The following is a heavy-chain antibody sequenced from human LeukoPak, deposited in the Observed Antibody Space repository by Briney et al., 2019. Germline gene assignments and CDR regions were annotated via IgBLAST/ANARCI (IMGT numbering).Heavy chain of an antibody. V-gene: IGHV4-4*09. D-gene: IGHD3-3*01. CDR2: IYTSGST. J-gene: IGHJ4*02. Sequence: SETLSLTCTVSGGSISSYYWSWIRQPPGKGLEWIGYIYTSGSTNYNPSLKSRVTISVDTSKNQFSLKLSPVTAADTAVYYCARGSDFWSGYFDYWGRGTLVPVS. CDR1: GGSISSYY. CDR3: ARGSDFWSGYFDY.